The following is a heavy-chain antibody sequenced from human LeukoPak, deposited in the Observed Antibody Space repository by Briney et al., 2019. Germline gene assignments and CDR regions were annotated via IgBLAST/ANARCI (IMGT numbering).Heavy chain of an antibody. D-gene: IGHD5-18*01. V-gene: IGHV4-59*01. CDR2: IYYSGST. CDR3: ARVKREIQLWFFAFDV. J-gene: IGHJ3*01. CDR1: GGSISSYY. Sequence: SETLSLTCTVSGGSISSYYWSWIRQPPGKGLEWIGYIYYSGSTNYNPSLKSRVTISVDTSKNQFSLKLSSVTAADTAVYYCARVKREIQLWFFAFDVWGQGTMVTVSS.